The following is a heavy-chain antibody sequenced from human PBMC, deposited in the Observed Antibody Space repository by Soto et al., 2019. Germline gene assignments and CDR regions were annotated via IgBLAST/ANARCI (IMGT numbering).Heavy chain of an antibody. CDR2: IIPIFGTV. Sequence: GASVQVSCKASGGTFSSYAISWVRQAPGQGLEWMGGIIPIFGTVNYAQKFQGRVTITADESTSTAYMELSSLRSEDTAVYYCARARDATFDYWGQGTLVTVSS. CDR3: ARARDATFDY. D-gene: IGHD2-2*01. V-gene: IGHV1-69*13. J-gene: IGHJ4*02. CDR1: GGTFSSYA.